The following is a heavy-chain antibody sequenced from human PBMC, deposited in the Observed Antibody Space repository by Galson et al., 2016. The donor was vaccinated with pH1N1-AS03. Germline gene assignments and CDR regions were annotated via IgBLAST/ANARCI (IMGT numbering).Heavy chain of an antibody. V-gene: IGHV1-69*10. D-gene: IGHD1-7*01. CDR1: GGTLTSHA. Sequence: SVKVSCKASGGTLTSHAVSWMRQAPGQGLEWMGGIILSLGMTHYARDFKDRVTFTADESATTAYMELTSLRSEDTAVFYCARGGEFNYGTLDYWGQGSLVTVFS. CDR3: ARGGEFNYGTLDY. CDR2: IILSLGMT. J-gene: IGHJ4*02.